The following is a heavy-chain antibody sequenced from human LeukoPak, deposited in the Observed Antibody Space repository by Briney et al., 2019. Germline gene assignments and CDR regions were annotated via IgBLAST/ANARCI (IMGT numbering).Heavy chain of an antibody. V-gene: IGHV4-39*01. CDR2: IYYSGST. D-gene: IGHD2-2*01. CDR1: YY. Sequence: YYWGWIRQPPGKGLEWIGTIYYSGSTYYNPSLKSRVTISVDTSKNQFSLKVSSVTAADTAVYYCARHNVVPAATNSYYYYGMDVWGQGTTVTVSS. J-gene: IGHJ6*02. CDR3: ARHNVVPAATNSYYYYGMDV.